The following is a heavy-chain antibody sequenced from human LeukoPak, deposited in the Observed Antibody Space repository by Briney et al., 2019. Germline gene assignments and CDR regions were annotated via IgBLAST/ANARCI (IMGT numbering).Heavy chain of an antibody. J-gene: IGHJ4*02. CDR3: ARGVREREYYYDSSGYYFRYYFDY. CDR1: GGSISSYY. V-gene: IGHV4-59*01. Sequence: SSETLSLTCTVSGGSISSYYWSWIRQPPGKGLEWIGYIYYSGSTTYNPSLKSRVTISVDTSKNQFSLKLSSVTAADTAVYYCARGVREREYYYDSSGYYFRYYFDYWGQGTLVTVSS. CDR2: IYYSGST. D-gene: IGHD3-22*01.